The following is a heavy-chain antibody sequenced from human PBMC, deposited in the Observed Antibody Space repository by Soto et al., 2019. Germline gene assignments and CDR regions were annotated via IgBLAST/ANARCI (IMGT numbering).Heavy chain of an antibody. D-gene: IGHD3-16*01. CDR3: ARMATFGSLNWFDP. CDR2: MNPGSGDT. V-gene: IGHV1-8*01. CDR1: GYSFTNND. Sequence: ASVKVSCKASGYSFTNNDVTWVRQATGQGLEWMGWMNPGSGDTGDAQKFQGRVTMTRDISIATAYMELSSLRSDDTAIYYCARMATFGSLNWFDPWGQGTLVTVSS. J-gene: IGHJ5*02.